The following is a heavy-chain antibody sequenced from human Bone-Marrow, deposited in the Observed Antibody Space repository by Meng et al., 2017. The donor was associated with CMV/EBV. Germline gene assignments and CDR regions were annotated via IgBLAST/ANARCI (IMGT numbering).Heavy chain of an antibody. CDR3: AKSMLRGVHGGFDI. CDR1: GFTFSSYG. Sequence: GESLKISCVASGFTFSSYGMHWVRQAPGKGLEWVSFIRNDGSNKYYEDPVKGRFTVSRDNPKNTLYLQMNSLRPEDTAVYYCAKSMLRGVHGGFDIWGQGTMVTVSS. V-gene: IGHV3-30*02. D-gene: IGHD3-10*01. J-gene: IGHJ3*02. CDR2: IRNDGSNK.